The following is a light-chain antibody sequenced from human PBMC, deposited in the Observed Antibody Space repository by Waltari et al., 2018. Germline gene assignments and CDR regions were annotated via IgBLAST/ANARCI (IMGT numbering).Light chain of an antibody. Sequence: LTCALSSGSLSTTSYATWYQQTPGQAPRTLVYKANARSSGVPDRFSGSILGNTAALTITGAQADDESDYYCALYMGSGIWVFGGGTRLPV. J-gene: IGLJ3*02. CDR1: SGSLSTTSY. CDR3: ALYMGSGIWV. CDR2: KAN. V-gene: IGLV8-61*01.